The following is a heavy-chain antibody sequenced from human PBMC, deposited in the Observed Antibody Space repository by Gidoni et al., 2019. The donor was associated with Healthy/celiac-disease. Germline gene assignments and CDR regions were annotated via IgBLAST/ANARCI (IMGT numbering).Heavy chain of an antibody. Sequence: QVQLVQSGAEVKKPGSSVKVSCKASGGTFSSYAISWVRQAPGQGLEWMGGIIPIFGTANYAQKFQGRVTITADKSTSTAYMELSSLRSEDTAVYYCAREVFYGGNSGGDYYGMDVWGQGTTVTVSS. V-gene: IGHV1-69*06. J-gene: IGHJ6*02. D-gene: IGHD4-17*01. CDR1: GGTFSSYA. CDR2: IIPIFGTA. CDR3: AREVFYGGNSGGDYYGMDV.